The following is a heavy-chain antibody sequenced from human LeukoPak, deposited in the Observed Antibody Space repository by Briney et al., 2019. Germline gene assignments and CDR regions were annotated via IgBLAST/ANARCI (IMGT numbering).Heavy chain of an antibody. J-gene: IGHJ4*02. V-gene: IGHV4-4*07. Sequence: PSETLSLTCTVSGGSISSYFWDWIRQPAGKGLEWSGRIYSSGDTNYNPSLKSRVTMSVDTSKNQFSLRLSSLTAADTAVYYCARDVGSGGGTFPTYHFDFWGQGTLVTVSS. CDR3: ARDVGSGGGTFPTYHFDF. CDR2: IYSSGDT. CDR1: GGSISSYF. D-gene: IGHD3-10*01.